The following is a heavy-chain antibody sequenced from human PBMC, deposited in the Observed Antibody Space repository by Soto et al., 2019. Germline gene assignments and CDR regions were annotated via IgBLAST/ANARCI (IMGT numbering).Heavy chain of an antibody. CDR2: IYYTGST. CDR3: ARVRYGSGSYLHAFDY. D-gene: IGHD3-10*01. Sequence: SETLSLTCTVSGGSINSFYWSWIRQSPGKGLEWIGYIYYTGSTVYNPSLKRRTTISLDTSKNQFSLNLTSVTAADTAVYYCARVRYGSGSYLHAFDYWGQGTLVTVSS. V-gene: IGHV4-59*01. J-gene: IGHJ4*02. CDR1: GGSINSFY.